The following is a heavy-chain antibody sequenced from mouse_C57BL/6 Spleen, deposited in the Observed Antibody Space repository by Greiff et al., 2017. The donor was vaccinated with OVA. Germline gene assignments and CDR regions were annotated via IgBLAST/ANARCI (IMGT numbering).Heavy chain of an antibody. J-gene: IGHJ2*01. D-gene: IGHD2-4*01. V-gene: IGHV1-64*01. CDR3: GRRDYGGNFDY. CDR1: GYTFTSYW. CDR2: IHPNSGST. Sequence: QVQLQQPGAELVKPGASVKLSCKASGYTFTSYWMHWVKQRPGQGLEWIGLIHPNSGSTKYNEKFTSKATLTVDKSSSTAYMQLSGQTSENSAVDYCGRRDYGGNFDYWGQGTTLTVSS.